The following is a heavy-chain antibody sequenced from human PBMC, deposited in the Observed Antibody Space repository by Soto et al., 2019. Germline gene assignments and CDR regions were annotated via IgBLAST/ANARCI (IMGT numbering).Heavy chain of an antibody. CDR3: AREWGRRTPKDYYYGMDV. V-gene: IGHV1-18*01. Sequence: QVQLVQSGAEVKKPGASVKVSCKASGYTFTSYGISWVRQAPGQGLEWMGWISAYNGNTNYAQKLQGRVNMTIDTSTRTAYMELGSLTSDDTAVSSSAREWGRRTPKDYYYGMDVWGQGTTVTVSS. J-gene: IGHJ6*02. CDR1: GYTFTSYG. D-gene: IGHD3-16*01. CDR2: ISAYNGNT.